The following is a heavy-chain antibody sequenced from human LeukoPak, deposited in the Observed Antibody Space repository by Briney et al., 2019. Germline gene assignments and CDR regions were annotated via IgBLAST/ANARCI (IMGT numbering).Heavy chain of an antibody. Sequence: SETLSLTCTVTGYSINSGHYWAWIRQPPGKGLEWIGEINHSGSTNYNPSLKSRVTISVDTSKNQFSLKLSSVTAADTAVYYCARHGRRVVVAASRWFNYWGQGTLVTVSS. CDR2: INHSGST. CDR3: ARHGRRVVVAASRWFNY. CDR1: GYSINSGHY. D-gene: IGHD2-15*01. V-gene: IGHV4-38-2*02. J-gene: IGHJ4*02.